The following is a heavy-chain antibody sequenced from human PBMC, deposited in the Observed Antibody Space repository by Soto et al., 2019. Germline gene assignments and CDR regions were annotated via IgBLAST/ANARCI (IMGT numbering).Heavy chain of an antibody. V-gene: IGHV3-33*01. CDR1: GFTFSSYG. J-gene: IGHJ6*02. CDR2: IWYGGSNK. D-gene: IGHD3-10*01. CDR3: ARDSRYGSVSYSNYGTDV. Sequence: GGSLRLSCAASGFTFSSYGMHWVRQAPGKGLEWVAVIWYGGSNKYYADSVKGRFTISRDNSKNTLYLQMNSLGAEDTAVYYCARDSRYGSVSYSNYGTDVWGQGTTVTVSS.